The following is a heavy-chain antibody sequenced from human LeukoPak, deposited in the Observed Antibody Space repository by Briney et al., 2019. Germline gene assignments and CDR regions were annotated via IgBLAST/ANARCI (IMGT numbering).Heavy chain of an antibody. CDR2: IYPGDSDT. V-gene: IGHV5-51*01. CDR3: AIPARCSGGVCSSRDAFDV. D-gene: IGHD2-15*01. CDR1: GYSFTNYW. J-gene: IGHJ3*01. Sequence: GDSLQISCKASGYSFTNYWIGWVRQMPGKGLEWVGLIYPGDSDTTYSPSVQGQVTISADKSISTAYLQWSSLKASDTAMYYCAIPARCSGGVCSSRDAFDVWGQGTVVTVSS.